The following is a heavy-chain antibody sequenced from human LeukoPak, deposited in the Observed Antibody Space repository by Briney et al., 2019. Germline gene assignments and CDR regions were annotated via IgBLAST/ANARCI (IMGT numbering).Heavy chain of an antibody. CDR2: INHSGST. V-gene: IGHV4-34*01. CDR1: GGSFSGYY. Sequence: SETLSLTCAVYGGSFSGYYWSWIRQPPGKRLEWIGEINHSGSTNYNPSLKSRVTISVDTSKNQFSLKLSSVTAADTAVYYCARGPSRDGYNLPDYWGQGTLVTVSS. J-gene: IGHJ4*02. CDR3: ARGPSRDGYNLPDY. D-gene: IGHD5-24*01.